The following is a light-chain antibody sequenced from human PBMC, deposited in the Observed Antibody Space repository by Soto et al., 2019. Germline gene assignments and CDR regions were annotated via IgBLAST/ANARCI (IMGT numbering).Light chain of an antibody. CDR3: QLYESYPLT. J-gene: IGKJ4*01. Sequence: DIQMTQSPSTLSASVGDRVSIACRASQSVSTWLAWYQQKPGKAPKLLIYKASTLESGVPSRFSGGGSGTEFTLTISGLQPDDFATYFCQLYESYPLTFGGGTK. CDR1: QSVSTW. V-gene: IGKV1-5*03. CDR2: KAS.